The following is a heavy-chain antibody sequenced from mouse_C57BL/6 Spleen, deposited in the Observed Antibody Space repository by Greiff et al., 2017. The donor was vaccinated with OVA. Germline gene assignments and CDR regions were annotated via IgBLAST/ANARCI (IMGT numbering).Heavy chain of an antibody. Sequence: DVQLQESGPGLVKPSQSLSLPCSVPGYSITSGYSWHWIRQFPGNKLEWLGYISYDGSNNYNPSLKNRISITRDTSKNQFFLKLNSVTTEDTATYYCARGDPWFAYWGQGTLVTVSA. V-gene: IGHV3-6*01. CDR1: GYSITSGYS. CDR3: ARGDPWFAY. CDR2: ISYDGSN. J-gene: IGHJ3*01.